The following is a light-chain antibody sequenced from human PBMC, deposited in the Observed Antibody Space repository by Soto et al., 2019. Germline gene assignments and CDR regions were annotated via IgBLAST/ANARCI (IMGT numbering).Light chain of an antibody. J-gene: IGLJ3*02. Sequence: QSALTQPASVSGSPGQSITISCTGTSSDVGGYNYVSWYQQHPGKAPKLMIYDVSYRPSGVSNRFSGSKSGNTASLTISGLQAEDEADYYCNSYTSSSTRVFGGGTKVTVL. CDR1: SSDVGGYNY. CDR2: DVS. V-gene: IGLV2-14*03. CDR3: NSYTSSSTRV.